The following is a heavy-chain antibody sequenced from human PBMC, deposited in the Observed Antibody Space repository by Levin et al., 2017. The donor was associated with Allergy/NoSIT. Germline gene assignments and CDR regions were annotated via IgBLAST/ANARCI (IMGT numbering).Heavy chain of an antibody. CDR1: GFTFSSYA. J-gene: IGHJ6*02. V-gene: IGHV3-23*01. D-gene: IGHD1-26*01. CDR3: AKDSARWWELLQVGYYYGMDV. Sequence: GESLKISCAASGFTFSSYAMSWVRQAPGKGLEWVSAISGSGGSTYYADSVKGRFTISRDNSKNTLYLQMNSLRAEDTAVYYCAKDSARWWELLQVGYYYGMDVWGQGTTVTVSS. CDR2: ISGSGGST.